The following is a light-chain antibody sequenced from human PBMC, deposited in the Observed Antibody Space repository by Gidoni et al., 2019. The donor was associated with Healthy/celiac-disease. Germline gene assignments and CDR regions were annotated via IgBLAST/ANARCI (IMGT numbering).Light chain of an antibody. Sequence: EIVLTQSPATLSLSPGERATLSCRASQSVSSYLAWYQQKPGQAPRLLIYDASNWATGIPARFSGSGSGTEFTLTISSLEPEDFAAYYCQQRSTWYTFGQGTKLEIK. CDR1: QSVSSY. CDR2: DAS. J-gene: IGKJ2*01. V-gene: IGKV3-11*01. CDR3: QQRSTWYT.